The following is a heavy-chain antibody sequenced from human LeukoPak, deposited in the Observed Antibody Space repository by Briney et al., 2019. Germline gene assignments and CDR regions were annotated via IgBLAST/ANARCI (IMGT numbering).Heavy chain of an antibody. J-gene: IGHJ3*02. Sequence: SQTLSLTCTVSGGSISSGSYYWSWIRQLAGKGLEWIGRIYTSGSTNYNPSLKSRVTISVDTSKNQFSLKLSSVTAADTAVYYCARDYYDSSGYYYRYNAFDIWGQGTMVTVSS. CDR3: ARDYYDSSGYYYRYNAFDI. CDR2: IYTSGST. V-gene: IGHV4-61*02. CDR1: GGSISSGSYY. D-gene: IGHD3-22*01.